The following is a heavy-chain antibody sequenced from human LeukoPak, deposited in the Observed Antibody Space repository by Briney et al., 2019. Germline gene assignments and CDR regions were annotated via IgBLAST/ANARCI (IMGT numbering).Heavy chain of an antibody. V-gene: IGHV4-59*01. CDR3: AREYIAVAGTWFDH. Sequence: SETLSLTCTVSGGSISSYYWSWIRQPPGKGLEWIGYIYYSGSTNYNPSLKSRVTISVDTSKNQFSLKLSSVTAADTAVYYCAREYIAVAGTWFDHWGQGTLVTVSS. J-gene: IGHJ5*02. D-gene: IGHD6-19*01. CDR1: GGSISSYY. CDR2: IYYSGST.